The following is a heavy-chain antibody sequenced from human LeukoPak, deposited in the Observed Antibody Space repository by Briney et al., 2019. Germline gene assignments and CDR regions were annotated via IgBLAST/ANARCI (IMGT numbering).Heavy chain of an antibody. CDR2: ITASGPTT. J-gene: IGHJ4*02. V-gene: IGHV3-23*01. CDR1: GFTLTTYA. D-gene: IGHD4-17*01. CDR3: AKDADDYVSYFDY. Sequence: GGSLRLSCAASGFTLTTYAMTWVRQAPGKGLEWVSGITASGPTTYYADSVKGRFTFSRDNSKNTLYLQMNSLRAEDTAVYYCAKDADDYVSYFDYWGQGTLVTVSS.